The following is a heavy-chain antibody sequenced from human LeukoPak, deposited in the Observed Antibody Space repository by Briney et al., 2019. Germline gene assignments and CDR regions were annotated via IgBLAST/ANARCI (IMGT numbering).Heavy chain of an antibody. CDR1: GYTFTSYY. V-gene: IGHV1-46*01. CDR2: INPSGGST. J-gene: IGHJ5*02. D-gene: IGHD3-22*01. CDR3: ARDLASDSSGYYYFFGHWFDP. Sequence: EAAVKVSCKASGYTFTSYYMHWVRQAPGQGLEWMGIINPSGGSTSYAQKFQGRVTMTRDMSTSTVYMELSSLRSEDTAVYYCARDLASDSSGYYYFFGHWFDPWGQGTLVTVSS.